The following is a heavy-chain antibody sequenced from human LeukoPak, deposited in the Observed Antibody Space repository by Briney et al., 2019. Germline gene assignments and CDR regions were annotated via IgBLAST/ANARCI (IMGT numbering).Heavy chain of an antibody. CDR2: IIPIFGTA. V-gene: IGHV1-69*05. CDR3: ARGGRGTVVNYYMDV. J-gene: IGHJ6*03. Sequence: ASVKVSCKASGGTFSSYAISWVRQAPGQGLEWIGGIIPIFGTANYAQKFQGRVTITTDESTSTAYMELSSLRSEDTAVYYCARGGRGTVVNYYMDVWGKGTTVTVSS. D-gene: IGHD4-23*01. CDR1: GGTFSSYA.